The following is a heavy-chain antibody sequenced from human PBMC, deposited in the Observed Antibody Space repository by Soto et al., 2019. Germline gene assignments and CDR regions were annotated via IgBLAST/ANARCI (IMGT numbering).Heavy chain of an antibody. J-gene: IGHJ4*02. CDR1: RGTFSSYT. CDR3: ARDLCGGDCYRGEYDY. D-gene: IGHD2-21*01. CDR2: IIPILGIA. V-gene: IGHV1-69*08. Sequence: QVQLVQSGAEVKKPGSSVKVSCKASRGTFSSYTISWVRQAPGQGLEWMGRIIPILGIANYAQKFQGRVTITADKSTSTAYMELSSLRSEDTAVYYCARDLCGGDCYRGEYDYWGQGTLVTLSS.